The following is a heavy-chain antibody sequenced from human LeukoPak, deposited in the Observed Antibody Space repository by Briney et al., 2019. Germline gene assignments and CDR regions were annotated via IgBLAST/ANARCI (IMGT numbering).Heavy chain of an antibody. CDR3: VRHRFVVGATDAFDI. D-gene: IGHD1-26*01. CDR2: ISSSSSYI. CDR1: GFTFSSYS. J-gene: IGHJ3*02. V-gene: IGHV3-21*01. Sequence: GGSLRLSCAASGFTFSSYSMNWVRQAPGKGLEWVSSISSSSSYIYYADSVKGRFTFSRDNAKNSLWLQMNSLRAEDTAVYHCVRHRFVVGATDAFDIWGQGTMVTVSS.